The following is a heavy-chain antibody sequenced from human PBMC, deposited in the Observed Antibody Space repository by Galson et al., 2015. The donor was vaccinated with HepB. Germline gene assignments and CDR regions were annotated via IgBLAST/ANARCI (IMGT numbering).Heavy chain of an antibody. Sequence: SVKVSCKASGYTFTGYYMHWVRQAPGQGLEWMGWINPNSGGTNYAQKFQGWVTMTRDTSISTAYMELSRLRSDDTAVYYCARAPPIAVAAPEVWFDPWGQGTLVTVSS. V-gene: IGHV1-2*04. CDR2: INPNSGGT. D-gene: IGHD6-19*01. CDR1: GYTFTGYY. J-gene: IGHJ5*02. CDR3: ARAPPIAVAAPEVWFDP.